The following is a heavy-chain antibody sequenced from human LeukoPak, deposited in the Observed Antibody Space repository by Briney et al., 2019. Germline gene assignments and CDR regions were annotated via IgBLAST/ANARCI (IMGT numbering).Heavy chain of an antibody. Sequence: SETLSLTCTVSGYSISSGYYWGWIRQPPGKGLEWIGSIYHSGSTYYNPSLKSRVTISVDTSKNQFSLKLSSVTAADTAVYSCARTQATYYYGSGSYMDYYYMDVWGKGTTVTVPS. CDR2: IYHSGST. J-gene: IGHJ6*03. CDR3: ARTQATYYYGSGSYMDYYYMDV. V-gene: IGHV4-38-2*02. D-gene: IGHD3-10*01. CDR1: GYSISSGYY.